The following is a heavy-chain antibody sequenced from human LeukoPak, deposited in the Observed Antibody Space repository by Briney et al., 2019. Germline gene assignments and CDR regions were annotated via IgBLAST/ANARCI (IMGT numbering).Heavy chain of an antibody. V-gene: IGHV3-7*01. CDR2: IKQDGSEK. J-gene: IGHJ4*02. CDR3: ARWKYLDY. Sequence: GGSLRLSXAASGFTFSNYWMSWVRQAPGKGLEWVANIKQDGSEKYYVDSVKGRFTISRDNAKNSLYLQMNRLRAEDTAVYYCARWKYLDYWGQGTLVTVSS. D-gene: IGHD1-1*01. CDR1: GFTFSNYW.